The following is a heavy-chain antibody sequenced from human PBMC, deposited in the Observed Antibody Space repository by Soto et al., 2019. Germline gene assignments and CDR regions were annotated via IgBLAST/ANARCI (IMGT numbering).Heavy chain of an antibody. CDR3: ARDGHYYDSSGYKYYFDY. CDR1: GFTFSSYA. Sequence: QAQLVESGGGVVQPGRSLRLSCAASGFTFSSYAMHWVRQAPGKGLEWVAVISYDGSNKYYADSVKGRFTISRDNSKNKLDQQMNSLRAEDTAVYYCARDGHYYDSSGYKYYFDYWGQGTLVTVSS. J-gene: IGHJ4*02. D-gene: IGHD3-22*01. V-gene: IGHV3-30-3*01. CDR2: ISYDGSNK.